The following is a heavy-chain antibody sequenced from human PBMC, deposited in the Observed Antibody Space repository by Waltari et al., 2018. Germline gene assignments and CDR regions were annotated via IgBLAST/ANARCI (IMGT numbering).Heavy chain of an antibody. CDR3: AKSRGFEY. Sequence: EVQLVESGGGLVQPGGSLRVSCGAPGFTFSRYWMSWARQTPGKGLEWVANINYDGSQKYYVDSVKGRFTISRDNAKNSVYLQMNSLRVEDTAVYYCAKSRGFEYWGQGALITVSS. CDR2: INYDGSQK. D-gene: IGHD2-2*01. V-gene: IGHV3-7*01. CDR1: GFTFSRYW. J-gene: IGHJ4*02.